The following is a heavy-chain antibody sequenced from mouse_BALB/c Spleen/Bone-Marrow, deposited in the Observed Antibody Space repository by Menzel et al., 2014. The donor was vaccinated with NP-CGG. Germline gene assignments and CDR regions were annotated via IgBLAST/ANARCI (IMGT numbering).Heavy chain of an antibody. V-gene: IGHV1S81*02. CDR3: ARRTTTVVATDY. Sequence: QVQLKQSGAELVKPGASVKLSCKASGYTFTSYWMYWVIQRPGQGLEWIGEINPRSGRTNYNEKFKSKATLTVDKSSSTAYMQLSSLTSEDSAVYYCARRTTTVVATDYWGQGTTLTVSS. D-gene: IGHD1-1*01. CDR1: GYTFTSYW. CDR2: INPRSGRT. J-gene: IGHJ2*01.